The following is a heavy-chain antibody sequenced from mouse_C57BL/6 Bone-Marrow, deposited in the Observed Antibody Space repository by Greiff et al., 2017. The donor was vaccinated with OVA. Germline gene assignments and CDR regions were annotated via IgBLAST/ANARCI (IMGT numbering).Heavy chain of an antibody. D-gene: IGHD1-1*01. CDR2: IDPSDSYT. J-gene: IGHJ3*01. CDR3: ARHYFAY. Sequence: VQLQQPGAELVMPGASVKLSCKASGYTFTSYWMHWVKQRPGQGLEWIGEIDPSDSYTNYNQKFKGKSTLTVDKSSSTAYMQLRSLTSEDSAVYYCARHYFAYWGQGTLVTVSA. V-gene: IGHV1-69*01. CDR1: GYTFTSYW.